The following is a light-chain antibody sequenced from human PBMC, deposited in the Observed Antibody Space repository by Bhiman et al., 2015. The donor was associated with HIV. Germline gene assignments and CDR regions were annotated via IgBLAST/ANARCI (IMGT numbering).Light chain of an antibody. CDR3: SSYVGSNNYV. CDR2: DVI. J-gene: IGLJ1*01. V-gene: IGLV2-14*03. CDR1: SSDVGAYNY. Sequence: QSALTQPASVSGSPGQSITISCTGTSSDVGAYNYVSWYQQHPGKAPKLMIYDVINRPSGVSNRFSGSKSGNTASLTISGLQAEDEADYYCSSYVGSNNYVFGTGTKVTVL.